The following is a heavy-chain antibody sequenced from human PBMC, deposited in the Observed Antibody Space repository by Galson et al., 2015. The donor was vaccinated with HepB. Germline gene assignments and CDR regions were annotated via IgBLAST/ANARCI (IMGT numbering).Heavy chain of an antibody. CDR3: ARRMSGLEPPRVSYYYYGMDV. Sequence: QSGAEVKKPGESPKISCKGSGYSFTSYWIGWVRQMPGKGLEWMGIIYPGDSDTRYSPSFQGQVTISADKSISTAYLQWSSLKASDTAMYYCARRMSGLEPPRVSYYYYGMDVWGQGTTVTVSS. J-gene: IGHJ6*02. CDR2: IYPGDSDT. CDR1: GYSFTSYW. D-gene: IGHD1-1*01. V-gene: IGHV5-51*03.